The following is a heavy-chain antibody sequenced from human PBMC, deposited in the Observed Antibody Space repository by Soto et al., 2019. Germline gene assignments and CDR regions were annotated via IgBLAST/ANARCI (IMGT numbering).Heavy chain of an antibody. D-gene: IGHD3-16*02. CDR3: VASALSFDF. V-gene: IGHV3-30*09. CDR2: ISHDGDKE. J-gene: IGHJ4*02. Sequence: GGSLRLSCEASGFTFSTYAMHWVRQTPGKGLEWFAVISHDGDKEHISDSVKGRFAISRDNSKNTLYLQISSLKDEDTAVYQCVASALSFDFWGQGTPVTVSS. CDR1: GFTFSTYA.